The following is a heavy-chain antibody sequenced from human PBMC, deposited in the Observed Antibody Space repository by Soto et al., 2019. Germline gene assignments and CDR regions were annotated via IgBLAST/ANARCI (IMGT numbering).Heavy chain of an antibody. Sequence: ESLKISCRTSGYKFTSSWIAWVRQMPGKGLEWMGIIFPSDSDTRYSPSFQGQVTISADRSTSTVFLQWASLKASDTAVYFCARKDKSGYFNWFDPWGQGTLVTVSS. CDR3: ARKDKSGYFNWFDP. CDR2: IFPSDSDT. J-gene: IGHJ5*02. V-gene: IGHV5-51*01. D-gene: IGHD3-22*01. CDR1: GYKFTSSW.